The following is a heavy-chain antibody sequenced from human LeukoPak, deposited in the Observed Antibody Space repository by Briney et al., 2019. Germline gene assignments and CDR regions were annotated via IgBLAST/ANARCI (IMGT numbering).Heavy chain of an antibody. CDR3: ASADGT. J-gene: IGHJ5*02. CDR2: ISGSSSTI. CDR1: GFTSSSYE. V-gene: IGHV3-48*03. Sequence: GGSLRLSCAAPGFTSSSYEMNWVRQPPGKGLEWVSYISGSSSTIYYADSVKGRFTISRDNAKKSLYLQMNILRAEDTALYYCASADGTWGQGTLVTVSS.